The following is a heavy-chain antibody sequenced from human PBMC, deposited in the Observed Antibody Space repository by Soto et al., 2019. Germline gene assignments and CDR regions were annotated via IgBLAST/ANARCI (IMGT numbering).Heavy chain of an antibody. D-gene: IGHD6-19*01. V-gene: IGHV3-23*01. CDR2: LSGSGTST. CDR3: AKATTNGGWFNPFDA. J-gene: IGHJ4*02. CDR1: GFSFVNYA. Sequence: EVQLLESGGGLVQPGGSLRLSCAASGFSFVNYAMNWVRQAPGKGLEWVSGLSGSGTSTYYADSVKGRFTISRDNSRDTLFLQMNRLTADDTAGYYCAKATTNGGWFNPFDAWGKGALVTVSS.